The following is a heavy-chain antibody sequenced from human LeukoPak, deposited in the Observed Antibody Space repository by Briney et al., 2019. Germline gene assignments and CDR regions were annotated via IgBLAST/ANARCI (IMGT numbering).Heavy chain of an antibody. CDR3: ASPRYRRDGYKAVPEY. CDR2: IIPILGIA. V-gene: IGHV1-69*04. CDR1: GYTFTSYG. D-gene: IGHD5-24*01. Sequence: GASVKVSCKASGYTFTSYGISWVRQAPGQGLEWMGRIIPILGIANYAQKFQGRVTITADKSTSTAYMELSSLRSEDTAVYYCASPRYRRDGYKAVPEYWGQGTLVTVSS. J-gene: IGHJ4*02.